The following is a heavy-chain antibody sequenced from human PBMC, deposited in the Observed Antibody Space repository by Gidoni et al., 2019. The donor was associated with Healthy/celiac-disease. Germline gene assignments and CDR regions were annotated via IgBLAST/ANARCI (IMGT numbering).Heavy chain of an antibody. D-gene: IGHD3-22*01. J-gene: IGHJ2*01. Sequence: QVQLQQCGAGLLNRSETLPLSRAVYGGSFSGCYWSWIRQPPGKGLEWIGEINHSGSTNYNPSHKSRVTISVDTAKNQFSLKLSSVTAADTAVYYCARGRVIVVMRNWYFDLWGRGTLVTVSS. CDR3: ARGRVIVVMRNWYFDL. CDR1: GGSFSGCY. CDR2: INHSGST. V-gene: IGHV4-34*01.